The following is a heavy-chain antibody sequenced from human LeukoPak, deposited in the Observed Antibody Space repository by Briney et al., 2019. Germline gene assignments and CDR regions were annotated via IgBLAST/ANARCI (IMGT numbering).Heavy chain of an antibody. J-gene: IGHJ5*02. CDR3: ARGNGYCSSTSCPHWFDP. CDR2: INHSEYF. Sequence: PSQTLSLTCTVYGGSFSGYYWSWIRQPPGKGLEWIGEINHSEYFNFNPSLKSRVTISVDTSKNQFSLKLSSVTAADTAVYYCARGNGYCSSTSCPHWFDPWGQGTLVTVSS. CDR1: GGSFSGYY. V-gene: IGHV4-34*01. D-gene: IGHD2-2*01.